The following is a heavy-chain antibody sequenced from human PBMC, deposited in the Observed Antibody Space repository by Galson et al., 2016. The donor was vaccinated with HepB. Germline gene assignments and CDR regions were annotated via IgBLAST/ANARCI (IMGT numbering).Heavy chain of an antibody. CDR3: VVSVYYR. CDR2: ISYDASSL. V-gene: IGHV3-30*03. J-gene: IGHJ5*02. CDR1: GFPFSAYG. D-gene: IGHD3-22*01. Sequence: SLSLSCAASGFPFSAYGMSWVRQAPGKGLEWVSDISYDASSLHYADSVKGRFTVSRDNSGHTLYLQMNSLIPEDTAVYYCVVSVYYRWGRGTLVTVSS.